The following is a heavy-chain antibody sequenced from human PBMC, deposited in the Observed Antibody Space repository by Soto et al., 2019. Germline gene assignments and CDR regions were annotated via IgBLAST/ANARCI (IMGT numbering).Heavy chain of an antibody. V-gene: IGHV2-26*01. J-gene: IGHJ4*02. CDR2: IFSNDEK. CDR1: GFSLSNARMG. CDR3: ARIPPGDYGDYAAPDY. D-gene: IGHD4-17*01. Sequence: QVTLKESGPVLVNPTETLTLTCTVSGFSLSNARMGVSWIRQPPGKALEWLAHIFSNDEKSYSTSLKSRLTISKDTSKSQVVLTMTNMDPVDTATYYCARIPPGDYGDYAAPDYWGQGTLVTVSS.